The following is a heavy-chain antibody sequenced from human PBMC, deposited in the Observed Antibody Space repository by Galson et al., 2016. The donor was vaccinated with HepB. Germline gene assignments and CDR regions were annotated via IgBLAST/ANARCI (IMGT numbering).Heavy chain of an antibody. CDR3: VRESYGYDPFDY. CDR1: AFTFSTYT. J-gene: IGHJ4*02. Sequence: SLRLSCAASAFTFSTYTMHWVRQAPGKGLEWVADISYDGNLKFYADSVKGRFTISRDNSKNQLYPQMNSLTAEDKAVYYCVRESYGYDPFDYWGQGTLVTVSS. D-gene: IGHD5-18*01. V-gene: IGHV3-30-3*01. CDR2: ISYDGNLK.